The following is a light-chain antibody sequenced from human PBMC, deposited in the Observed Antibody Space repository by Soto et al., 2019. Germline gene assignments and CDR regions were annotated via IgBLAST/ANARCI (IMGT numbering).Light chain of an antibody. V-gene: IGLV2-8*01. J-gene: IGLJ1*01. CDR1: SSNVGGYNY. CDR2: EVS. CDR3: SSYAGSNNYV. Sequence: QSALTQPPSASGPPGQSVTISSTGTSSNVGGYNYVSWYQQHPGKAPKLMIYEVSKRPSGVPDRFSGSKSGNTASLTVSGLQAEDEADYYCSSYAGSNNYVFGTGTKVTVL.